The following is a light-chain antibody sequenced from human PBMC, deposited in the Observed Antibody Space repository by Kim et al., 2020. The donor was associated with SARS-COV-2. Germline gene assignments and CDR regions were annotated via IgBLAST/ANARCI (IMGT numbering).Light chain of an antibody. CDR3: QVWDSSSDHPEVV. V-gene: IGLV3-21*04. CDR1: NIGSKS. Sequence: SSELTQPPSVSVAPGKTARITCGGNNIGSKSVHWYQQKPGQAPVLVIYYDSDRPSGIPERFSGSNSGNTATLTISRVEAGDEADYYCQVWDSSSDHPEVV. J-gene: IGLJ2*01. CDR2: YDS.